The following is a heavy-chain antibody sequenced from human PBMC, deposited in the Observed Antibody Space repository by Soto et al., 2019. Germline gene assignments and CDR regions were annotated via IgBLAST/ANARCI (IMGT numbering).Heavy chain of an antibody. J-gene: IGHJ6*02. CDR3: AKGSSSVYYYYYGIDV. CDR2: MSYDGSNK. D-gene: IGHD6-6*01. CDR1: GFTFSSYG. V-gene: IGHV3-30*18. Sequence: GGSLRLSCAASGFTFSSYGMHWVRQAPGKGLEWVAVMSYDGSNKYYADSVKGRFTISRDNSKNTLYLQMNSLRAEDTAVYYCAKGSSSVYYYYYGIDVWGQGTTVTVSS.